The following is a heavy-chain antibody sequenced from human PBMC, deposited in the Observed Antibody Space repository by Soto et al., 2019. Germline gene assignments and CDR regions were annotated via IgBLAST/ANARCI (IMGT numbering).Heavy chain of an antibody. Sequence: GGSQRLSCAASGFTFSSYAMHWVRQAPGKGLEWVAVISYDGSNKYYADSVKGRFTISRDNSKNTLYLQMNSLRAEDTAVYYCARDRAGYCTNGVCSPTYYYYYGMDVWGQGTTVTVSS. V-gene: IGHV3-30-3*01. J-gene: IGHJ6*02. CDR2: ISYDGSNK. D-gene: IGHD2-8*01. CDR3: ARDRAGYCTNGVCSPTYYYYYGMDV. CDR1: GFTFSSYA.